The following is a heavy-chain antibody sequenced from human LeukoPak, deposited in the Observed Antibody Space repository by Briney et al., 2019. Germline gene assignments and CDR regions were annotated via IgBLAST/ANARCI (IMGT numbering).Heavy chain of an antibody. Sequence: ETLSLTCTVSGGSISSYYWSWIRQPPGKGLEWIGYIYYSGSTNYNPSLKSRVTISVDTSKNQFSLKLSSVTAADTAVYYCARGSSDSSGWYNFDYWGREPWSPSPQ. CDR2: IYYSGST. V-gene: IGHV4-59*01. CDR3: ARGSSDSSGWYNFDY. CDR1: GGSISSYY. D-gene: IGHD6-19*01. J-gene: IGHJ4*02.